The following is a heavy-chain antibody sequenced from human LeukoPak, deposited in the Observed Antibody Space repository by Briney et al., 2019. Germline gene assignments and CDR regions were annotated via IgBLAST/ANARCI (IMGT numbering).Heavy chain of an antibody. CDR1: GYTFTSYA. CDR2: INAGNGNT. J-gene: IGHJ4*02. Sequence: ASVKVSCKASGYTFTSYAMHWVRQAPGQRLEWMGWINAGNGNTKYSQKLQGRVTMTTDTSTSTAYMELRSLRSDDTAVYYCARDPSSGWYPDWGQGTLVTVSS. V-gene: IGHV1-3*01. D-gene: IGHD6-19*01. CDR3: ARDPSSGWYPD.